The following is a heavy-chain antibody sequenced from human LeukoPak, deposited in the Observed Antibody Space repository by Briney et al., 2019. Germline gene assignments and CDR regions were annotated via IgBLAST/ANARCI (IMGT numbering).Heavy chain of an antibody. Sequence: GGSLRLSCTASGFTFGDYAMSWVRQAPGKGREWVGFIRSKAYGGATEDAASVKGRFTISRDDSKSIAYVQMNSLKTEDTAVYYCTRVRGYSYGYGDYWGQGTLVTVSS. D-gene: IGHD5-18*01. CDR2: IRSKAYGGAT. J-gene: IGHJ4*02. V-gene: IGHV3-49*04. CDR1: GFTFGDYA. CDR3: TRVRGYSYGYGDY.